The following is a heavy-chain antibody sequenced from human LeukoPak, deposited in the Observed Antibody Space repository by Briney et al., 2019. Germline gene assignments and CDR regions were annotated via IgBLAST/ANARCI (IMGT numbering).Heavy chain of an antibody. CDR2: INHSGST. D-gene: IGHD6-19*01. CDR3: ARALVEAPSYSSGWYFRVTYYFDY. V-gene: IGHV4-34*01. J-gene: IGHJ4*02. Sequence: SETLSLTCAVYGGSFSGYYWSWIRQPPGKGLEWIGEINHSGSTNYNPSLKSRVTISVDTSKNQFSLRLSSVTAADTAVYYCARALVEAPSYSSGWYFRVTYYFDYWGQGTLVTVSS. CDR1: GGSFSGYY.